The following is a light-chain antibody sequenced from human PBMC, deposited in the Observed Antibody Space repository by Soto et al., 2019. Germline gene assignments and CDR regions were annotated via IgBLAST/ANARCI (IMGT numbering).Light chain of an antibody. CDR2: GAS. V-gene: IGKV3-20*01. J-gene: IGKJ1*01. Sequence: ELVFTQSPGTLSLSPGERATLSCRASQSVSSIYLAWYQQKPGQAPRLLIYGASSRATGIPDRFSGSGSGTDFTLTISRLEPEDFAVYYCQQYGSSRTFGQGTKVDI. CDR3: QQYGSSRT. CDR1: QSVSSIY.